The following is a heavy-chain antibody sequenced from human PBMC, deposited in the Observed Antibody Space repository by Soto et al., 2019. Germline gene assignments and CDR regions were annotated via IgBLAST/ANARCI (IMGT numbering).Heavy chain of an antibody. J-gene: IGHJ6*02. V-gene: IGHV4-39*01. D-gene: IGHD6-6*01. CDR2: IYYSGST. CDR3: ARPASIAASPLDYYYGMDV. Sequence: QLQLQESGPGLVKPSETLSLTCTVSGGSISSSSYYWGWIRQPPGKGLEWIGSIYYSGSTYYNPSLKSRLTISVDTSKNQSSLKLSSVIAADSAVYYCARPASIAASPLDYYYGMDVWGQGTTVTLSS. CDR1: GGSISSSSYY.